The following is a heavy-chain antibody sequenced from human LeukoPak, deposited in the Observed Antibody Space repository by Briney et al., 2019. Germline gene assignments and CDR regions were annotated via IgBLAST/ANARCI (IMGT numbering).Heavy chain of an antibody. CDR1: GYTFSKYD. J-gene: IGHJ4*02. Sequence: ASVKVSCKASGYTFSKYDMNWVRQAPGQGLEWMGMITPSGGISYAQKFQGRVTMTRDMSTNTVYMELSSLRSEDTAVYYCARVDSTSPHELDYWGQGTLVTVSS. V-gene: IGHV1-46*01. CDR2: ITPSGGI. CDR3: ARVDSTSPHELDY. D-gene: IGHD6-6*01.